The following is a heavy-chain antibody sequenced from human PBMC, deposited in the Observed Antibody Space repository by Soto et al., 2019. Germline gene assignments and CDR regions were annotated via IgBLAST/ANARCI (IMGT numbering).Heavy chain of an antibody. J-gene: IGHJ4*02. Sequence: EVQLLESGGGLVQPGGSLRLSCAASGFTFSNYAMSWVRQAPGKGLEWVSTISGSGADTYYADSVKGRFTISRDNSENPLYLQLNSLRDEDTALYYCASYFYDPRGYNYIGLRHFDFWGQGTLVTVSS. CDR3: ASYFYDPRGYNYIGLRHFDF. CDR2: ISGSGADT. CDR1: GFTFSNYA. V-gene: IGHV3-23*01. D-gene: IGHD3-22*01.